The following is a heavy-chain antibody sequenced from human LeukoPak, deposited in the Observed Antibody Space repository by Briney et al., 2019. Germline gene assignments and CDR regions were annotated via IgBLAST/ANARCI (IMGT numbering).Heavy chain of an antibody. J-gene: IGHJ5*02. Sequence: SETLSLTCAVYGGSFSGYYWSWIRQPAGKGLEWIGRIYTSGSTYYNPSLKSRVTISVDTSKNQFSLKLSSVTAADTAVYYCARAYSYGNWFDPWGQGTLVTVSS. CDR3: ARAYSYGNWFDP. CDR1: GGSFSGYY. CDR2: IYTSGST. V-gene: IGHV4-59*10. D-gene: IGHD5-18*01.